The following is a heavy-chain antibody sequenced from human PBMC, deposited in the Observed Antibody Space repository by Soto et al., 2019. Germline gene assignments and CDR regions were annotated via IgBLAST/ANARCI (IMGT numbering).Heavy chain of an antibody. CDR1: GGSISSYY. D-gene: IGHD2-2*02. V-gene: IGHV4-59*01. J-gene: IGHJ5*02. CDR3: ARGDCSSTICYIWDNWFDP. Sequence: QVQLQESGPGLVKPSETLSLTCTVSGGSISSYYWSWIRQPPGKGLEWIGYIYYSGRTNYNPSLTGRVTISVDSSKNQFSLKLSSVTAADTAVYYCARGDCSSTICYIWDNWFDPWGQGTLVTVSS. CDR2: IYYSGRT.